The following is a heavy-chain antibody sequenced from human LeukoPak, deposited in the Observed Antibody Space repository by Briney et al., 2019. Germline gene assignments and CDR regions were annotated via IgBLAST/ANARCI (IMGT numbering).Heavy chain of an antibody. Sequence: GGSLRLSCAASGFTFSSYGMHWVRQAPGQGLEWVAVIAYHGGAEYYADSVKGRFTISRDNSKNTVDLQLNSLRAEDSAVYYCAKQSFRMVNYFDYWGEGTLVTVSS. J-gene: IGHJ4*02. CDR1: GFTFSSYG. D-gene: IGHD3-16*02. CDR3: AKQSFRMVNYFDY. V-gene: IGHV3-30*18. CDR2: IAYHGGAE.